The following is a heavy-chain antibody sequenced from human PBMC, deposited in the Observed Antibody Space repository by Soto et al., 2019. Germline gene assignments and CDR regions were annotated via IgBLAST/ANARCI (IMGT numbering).Heavy chain of an antibody. V-gene: IGHV3-23*01. CDR1: GFSFSSYA. CDR3: AKGSIEYSASVAN. Sequence: EVQLLESGGGLVQPGGSLRHSCAASGFSFSSYAMVWVRQAPGKGLEWVSVISARGGSSYFADSVKGRFTISRDNSKNVLSLEMNSLRAEDTAIYFCAKGSIEYSASVANWGLGTLVLVSS. J-gene: IGHJ4*02. D-gene: IGHD5-12*01. CDR2: ISARGGSS.